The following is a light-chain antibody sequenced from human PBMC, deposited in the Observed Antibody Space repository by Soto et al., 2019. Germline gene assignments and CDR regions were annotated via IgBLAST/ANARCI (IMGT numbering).Light chain of an antibody. CDR1: QGVSNY. CDR2: AAS. J-gene: IGKJ4*01. CDR3: QKYDSAPLS. Sequence: DTQMTQSPSSLSASVGDRVTITCRASQGVSNYLAWYQQKPGKAPNLLIDAASTLQSGVPPRFSGSGSGRVFTLTISSLQPEDVGIYYCQKYDSAPLSFGGGTKVEIK. V-gene: IGKV1-27*01.